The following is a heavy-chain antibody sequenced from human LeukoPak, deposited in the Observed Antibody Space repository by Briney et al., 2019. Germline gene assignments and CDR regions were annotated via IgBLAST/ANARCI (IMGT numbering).Heavy chain of an antibody. J-gene: IGHJ4*02. CDR2: INHNSGGT. Sequence: GASVRLSCKASVYTFTRYYMEGVRQAPGQGLEGRGWINHNSGGTNYAQNFQGRVTMTRDTSISTAYLELSRLRSDDTAVYYCARDDSSGYYYGYWGQGTLVTVSS. D-gene: IGHD3-22*01. CDR3: ARDDSSGYYYGY. CDR1: VYTFTRYY. V-gene: IGHV1-2*02.